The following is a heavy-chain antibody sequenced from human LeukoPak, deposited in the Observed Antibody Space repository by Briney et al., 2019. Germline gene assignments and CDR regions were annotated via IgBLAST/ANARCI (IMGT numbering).Heavy chain of an antibody. CDR3: ASGERRPAAPIYYYGMDV. D-gene: IGHD2-2*01. J-gene: IGHJ6*02. CDR1: GVSFSGYY. V-gene: IGHV4-34*01. CDR2: INHSGGT. Sequence: SETLSLTCAVYGVSFSGYYWGWIRQPPGKGLEWIGEINHSGGTNYNPSLKSRVTISVDTSKNQFSLKLSSVTAADTAVYYCASGERRPAAPIYYYGMDVWGQGTTVTVSS.